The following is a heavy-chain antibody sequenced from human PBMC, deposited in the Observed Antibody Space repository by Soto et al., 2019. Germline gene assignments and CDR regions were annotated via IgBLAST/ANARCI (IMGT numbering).Heavy chain of an antibody. D-gene: IGHD3-16*02. CDR1: GYSFTSYW. J-gene: IGHJ6*02. Sequence: GESLKISCKGSGYSFTSYWINWVRQMPGKGLEWMGRIDPSDSYANYSPSFQGHVTISADKSINTAYLQWNSLKASDTAIYYCARPYDYVWGSYRYAGGLDVWGQGNTVTVSS. V-gene: IGHV5-10-1*01. CDR2: IDPSDSYA. CDR3: ARPYDYVWGSYRYAGGLDV.